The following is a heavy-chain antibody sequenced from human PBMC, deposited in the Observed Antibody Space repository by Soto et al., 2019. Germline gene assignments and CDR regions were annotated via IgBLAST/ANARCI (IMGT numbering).Heavy chain of an antibody. J-gene: IGHJ4*02. D-gene: IGHD6-19*01. CDR3: AEEGTSGLYYFDY. CDR1: GFTFSNYA. Sequence: GGSLRLSCASSGFTFSNYAMNLVRQAPGKGLEWVSTISGSGGSPYYADSVKGRFTISRDNSKNTLYLQMNSLRAGDSAIYYCAEEGTSGLYYFDYWGQGTLVTVSS. CDR2: ISGSGGSP. V-gene: IGHV3-23*01.